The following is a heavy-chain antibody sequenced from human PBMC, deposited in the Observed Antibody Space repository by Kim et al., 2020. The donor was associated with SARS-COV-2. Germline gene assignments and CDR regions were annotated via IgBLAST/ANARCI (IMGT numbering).Heavy chain of an antibody. D-gene: IGHD3-10*01. J-gene: IGHJ4*02. CDR2: T. Sequence: TYYADAVRGRFTTSGENSKNMLSLRMNSRGAEDTAVYYCGDYHGAGSHYTYWGQGTLVTVSS. V-gene: IGHV3-23*03. CDR3: GDYHGAGSHYTY.